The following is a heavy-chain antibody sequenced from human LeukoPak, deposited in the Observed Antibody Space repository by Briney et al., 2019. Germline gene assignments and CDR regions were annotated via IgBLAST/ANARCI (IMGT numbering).Heavy chain of an antibody. Sequence: GSSVKVSCKASGGTSINYAINWVRQAPGQGLQWMGGIIPMFREAHFAQRFQGRVTITTDEFTNTTYMELSSLRSEDTAVYYCTRDLDDPRGYNVFAYWGQGSLVTVSS. CDR2: IIPMFREA. CDR1: GGTSINYA. V-gene: IGHV1-69*05. CDR3: TRDLDDPRGYNVFAY. J-gene: IGHJ4*02. D-gene: IGHD6-25*01.